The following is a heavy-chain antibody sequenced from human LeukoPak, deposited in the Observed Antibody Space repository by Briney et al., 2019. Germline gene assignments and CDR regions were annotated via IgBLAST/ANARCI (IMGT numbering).Heavy chain of an antibody. CDR3: ARSAYCSSSTCYAFNY. J-gene: IGHJ4*02. V-gene: IGHV4-59*01. D-gene: IGHD2-2*01. CDR2: VSYSGTT. Sequence: SGTLSLTCTVSGGSISSYYWSWIRQPPGKGLQWIGYVSYSGTTNYNPSLKSRVTISVDTSKNQFSLNLSSVTAADTAVYYCARSAYCSSSTCYAFNYWGQGTLVTVSS. CDR1: GGSISSYY.